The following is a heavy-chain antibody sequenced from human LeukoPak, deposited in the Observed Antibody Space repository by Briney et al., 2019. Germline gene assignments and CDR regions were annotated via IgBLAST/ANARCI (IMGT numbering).Heavy chain of an antibody. J-gene: IGHJ4*02. CDR3: AKATLPTCGGARCYYFDN. CDR1: GFTFISYA. Sequence: GGSLRLSCAASGFTFISYAMSWVRQAPGRGLEWVSAISGNGGKTYYADSVKGRFTISRDNSKNTLYLQMNSLGAEDTAVYYCAKATLPTCGGARCYYFDNWGQGTPVTVSS. D-gene: IGHD2-15*01. CDR2: ISGNGGKT. V-gene: IGHV3-23*01.